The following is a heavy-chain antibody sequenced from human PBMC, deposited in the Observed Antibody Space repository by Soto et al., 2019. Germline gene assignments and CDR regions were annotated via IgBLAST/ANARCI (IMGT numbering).Heavy chain of an antibody. J-gene: IGHJ3*01. CDR3: ARTGYYYVGAFDS. CDR2: ISTTGSTK. Sequence: QVNLVESGGGLVKPGGSLRLSCAASGFTFNTYYMAWIRQAPGRGLEWVSYISTTGSTKDYPDSLRGRFTISRDNARKSLYLDIDNLRAEDTATYYCARTGYYYVGAFDSWGQGTVVTVSS. V-gene: IGHV3-11*01. D-gene: IGHD3-22*01. CDR1: GFTFNTYY.